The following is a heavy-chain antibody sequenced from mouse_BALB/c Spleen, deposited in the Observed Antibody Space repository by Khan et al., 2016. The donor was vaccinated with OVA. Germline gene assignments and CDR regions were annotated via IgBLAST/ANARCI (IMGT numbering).Heavy chain of an antibody. CDR1: GYTFSSYY. CDR3: TRTGYGTFAY. V-gene: IGHV1S81*02. D-gene: IGHD2-1*01. CDR2: INPNNGGT. Sequence: QVQLKESGAELVKPGASVNLSCKASGYTFSSYYMYWVKQRPGQGLEWIGEINPNNGGTNFNENFKSRATLTVDKSSSTAYMQLSSLTSEDSAVYYCTRTGYGTFAYWGQGTMVTVSA. J-gene: IGHJ3*01.